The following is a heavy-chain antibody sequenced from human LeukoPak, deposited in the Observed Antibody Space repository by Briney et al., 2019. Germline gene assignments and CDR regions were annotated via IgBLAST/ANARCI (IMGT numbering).Heavy chain of an antibody. D-gene: IGHD2-21*02. V-gene: IGHV1-46*01. J-gene: IGHJ4*02. CDR1: GYTFTTSY. CDR3: ARDRPMRVNCGGDCYSWPGDY. CDR2: ITPIGART. Sequence: ASVKVSYKASGYTFTTSYIHWVRQAPGQRLECWGIITPIGARTRYAQKCQSRVTMARDTSTSTVYMELSSVRSEDTDVYYCARDRPMRVNCGGDCYSWPGDYWGEGTVVSVSS.